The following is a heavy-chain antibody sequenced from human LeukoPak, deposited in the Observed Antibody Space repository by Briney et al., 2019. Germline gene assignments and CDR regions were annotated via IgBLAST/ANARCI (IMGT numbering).Heavy chain of an antibody. Sequence: ASVKVSCKASGYTFTSYGINWVRQAPGQGLEWMGWISTYNGYTNYAQNLQGRVTMTTDTSASTVYLELRSLRSDDTAVYYCVRAIHCSGGSCYSDYYYYYMDVWGKGTTVTVSS. D-gene: IGHD2-15*01. CDR3: VRAIHCSGGSCYSDYYYYYMDV. J-gene: IGHJ6*03. CDR2: ISTYNGYT. V-gene: IGHV1-18*01. CDR1: GYTFTSYG.